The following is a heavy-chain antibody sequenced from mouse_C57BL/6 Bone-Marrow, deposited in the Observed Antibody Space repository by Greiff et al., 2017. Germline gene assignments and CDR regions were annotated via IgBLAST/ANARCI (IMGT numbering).Heavy chain of an antibody. Sequence: QVQLKQSGAELVRPGTSVKVSCKASGYAFTNYLIEWVKQRPGQGLEWIGVINPGSGGTNYNEKFKGKATLTADKSSSTAYMQLSSLTSEDSAVYFCARGVANNYFDYWGQGTTLTVSS. J-gene: IGHJ2*01. CDR2: INPGSGGT. CDR3: ARGVANNYFDY. V-gene: IGHV1-54*01. CDR1: GYAFTNYL. D-gene: IGHD1-1*02.